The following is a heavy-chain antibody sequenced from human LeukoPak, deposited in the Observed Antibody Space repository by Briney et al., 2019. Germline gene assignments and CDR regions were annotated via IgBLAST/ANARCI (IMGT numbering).Heavy chain of an antibody. CDR2: MNPNSGNT. CDR3: AIGGSSWLTDAFDI. V-gene: IGHV1-8*01. CDR1: GYTFTSYD. J-gene: IGHJ3*02. Sequence: ASVKVSCKASGYTFTSYDINWVRQATGQGLEWMGWMNPNSGNTGYAQKFQGRVTMTRNTSISTAYMELSSLRSEDTAVYYCAIGGSSWLTDAFDIWGQGTMVTVSS. D-gene: IGHD6-13*01.